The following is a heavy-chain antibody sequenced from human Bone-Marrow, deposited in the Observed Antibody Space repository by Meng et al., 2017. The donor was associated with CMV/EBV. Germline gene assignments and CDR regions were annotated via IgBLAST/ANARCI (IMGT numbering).Heavy chain of an antibody. J-gene: IGHJ6*02. CDR1: GFNFRNYC. V-gene: IGHV3-23*03. CDR3: AKDGPIRIDV. Sequence: GESLKISCAASGFNFRNYCMTWVRHVPGKGLEWVSIIHSGEGRTFYADSVKGRFTISRENFKNIVYLEMNSPRPEDTAVYYCAKDGPIRIDVWGQGTTVTVSS. CDR2: IHSGEGRT.